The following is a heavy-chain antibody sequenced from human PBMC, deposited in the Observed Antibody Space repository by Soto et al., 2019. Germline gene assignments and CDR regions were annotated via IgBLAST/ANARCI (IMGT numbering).Heavy chain of an antibody. D-gene: IGHD2-2*02. Sequence: SETLSLTCTVSGGSISSGDYYWSWIRQPPGKGLEWIGYIYYSETTYYNPSLKSRVTISVDTSNNQFSLTLTSVTAADTAMYYCARTKYCTNTSCYRGRNNWFDPWGPGTLVTVSS. CDR2: IYYSETT. CDR3: ARTKYCTNTSCYRGRNNWFDP. CDR1: GGSISSGDYY. J-gene: IGHJ5*02. V-gene: IGHV4-30-4*01.